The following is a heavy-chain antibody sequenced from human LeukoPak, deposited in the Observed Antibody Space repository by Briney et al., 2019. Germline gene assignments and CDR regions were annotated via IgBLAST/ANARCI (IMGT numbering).Heavy chain of an antibody. D-gene: IGHD3-22*01. V-gene: IGHV4-34*01. CDR1: GGSFSGYY. Sequence: PSETLSLTCAVYGGSFSGYYWSWIRQPPGKGLEWIGEINHSGSTNYNPSLKSRVTISVDTSKNQFSLKLSSVTAADTAVYYCARAYYYDSSGYYDHDAFDIWGKGTTVIVSS. J-gene: IGHJ3*02. CDR3: ARAYYYDSSGYYDHDAFDI. CDR2: INHSGST.